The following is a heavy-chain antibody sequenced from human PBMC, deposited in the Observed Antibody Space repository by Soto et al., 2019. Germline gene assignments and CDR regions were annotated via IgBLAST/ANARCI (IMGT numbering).Heavy chain of an antibody. V-gene: IGHV3-23*01. J-gene: IGHJ4*02. Sequence: VGSLRLSCAASGFTFSSYAMSWVRQAPGKGLEWVSAISGSGGSTYYADSVKGRFTISRDNSKNTLYLQMNSLRAEDTAVYYCAKIASNYYDSSGYPIDYWGQGTLVTVSS. D-gene: IGHD3-22*01. CDR1: GFTFSSYA. CDR3: AKIASNYYDSSGYPIDY. CDR2: ISGSGGST.